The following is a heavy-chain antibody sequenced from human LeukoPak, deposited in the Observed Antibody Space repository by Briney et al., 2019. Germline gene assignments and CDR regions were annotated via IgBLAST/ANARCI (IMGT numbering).Heavy chain of an antibody. V-gene: IGHV3-11*04. Sequence: GGSLRLSCAASGFTFSDYYMGWIRQAPGKGLEWVSYITSNGNSVYYAASVKGRFTISRDNAKNSLYLQVNSLTAEDTAMYYCARAGVDTSGYYYQGFDYWGQGTLVTVSS. CDR3: ARAGVDTSGYYYQGFDY. D-gene: IGHD3-3*01. CDR2: ITSNGNSV. J-gene: IGHJ4*02. CDR1: GFTFSDYY.